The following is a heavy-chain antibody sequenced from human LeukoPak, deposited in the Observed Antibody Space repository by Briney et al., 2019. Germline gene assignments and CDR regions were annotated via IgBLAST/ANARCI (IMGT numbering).Heavy chain of an antibody. CDR3: ARSITMIGPHAFDI. D-gene: IGHD3-22*01. CDR1: GYNFTSYW. CDR2: IYPGDSDS. V-gene: IGHV5-51*01. Sequence: GESLKISCKGSGYNFTSYWIGWVRQMPGKGLEWMGIIYPGDSDSRLSPSLQGQVTISADKSISTAYLQWNSLKASDTAMYYCARSITMIGPHAFDIWGQGTMVTVSS. J-gene: IGHJ3*02.